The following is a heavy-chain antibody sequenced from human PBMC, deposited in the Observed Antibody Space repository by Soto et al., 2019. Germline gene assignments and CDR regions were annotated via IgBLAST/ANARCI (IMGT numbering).Heavy chain of an antibody. J-gene: IGHJ4*02. V-gene: IGHV4-59*01. CDR3: AALPRY. Sequence: QVQLQESGPGLVKPSETLSLTCNVSGGSISSYYWSWVRQSPGKGLEWIGYFYYSGTTNYNPSLKSRVTISIDMSKNQISLKLTSVTAADTAVYYCAALPRYWGPGTLVTVSS. CDR2: FYYSGTT. CDR1: GGSISSYY. D-gene: IGHD6-6*01.